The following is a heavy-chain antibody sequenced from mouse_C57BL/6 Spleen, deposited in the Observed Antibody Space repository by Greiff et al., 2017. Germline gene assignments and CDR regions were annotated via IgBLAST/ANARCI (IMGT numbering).Heavy chain of an antibody. V-gene: IGHV1-82*01. J-gene: IGHJ3*01. CDR2: IYPGDGDT. CDR1: GYAFSSSW. D-gene: IGHD1-1*01. Sequence: VKLQQSGPELVKPGASVKISCKASGYAFSSSWMNWVKQRPGKGLEWIGRIYPGDGDTNYNGKFKGKATLTADKSSSTAYMQLSSLTSEDSAVYFCASQDYGSSYGFAYWGQGTLVTVSA. CDR3: ASQDYGSSYGFAY.